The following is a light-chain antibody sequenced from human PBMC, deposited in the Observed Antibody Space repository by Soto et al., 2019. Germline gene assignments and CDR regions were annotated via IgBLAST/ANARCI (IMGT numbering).Light chain of an antibody. Sequence: EILMTQSPATLSVSPGDRATLFCRASQSVSSSLAWYQQKPGQAPRLLIYGAATRPTGIPVRFSGSGAGTEFTLTISSLQSEDFAVYYCQQYNKWPPFTFGGGTKVELK. CDR2: GAA. J-gene: IGKJ4*01. CDR3: QQYNKWPPFT. CDR1: QSVSSS. V-gene: IGKV3-15*01.